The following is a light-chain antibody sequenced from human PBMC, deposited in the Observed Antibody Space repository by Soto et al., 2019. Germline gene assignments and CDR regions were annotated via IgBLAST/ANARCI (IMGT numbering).Light chain of an antibody. CDR1: HSVSSN. Sequence: EVVMTQSPATLPVSPGERATLSCRASHSVSSNLAWYQQRPGQAPRLLIYGASTRATTIPARFSGSGSGTEFTLTISSLQSEDFAVYYCQQYNNWPKTFGQGTKVDIK. CDR2: GAS. J-gene: IGKJ1*01. CDR3: QQYNNWPKT. V-gene: IGKV3-15*01.